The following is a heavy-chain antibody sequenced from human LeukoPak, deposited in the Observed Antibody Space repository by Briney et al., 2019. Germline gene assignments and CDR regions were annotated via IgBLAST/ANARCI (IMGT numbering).Heavy chain of an antibody. CDR2: ISSNGGST. V-gene: IGHV3-64D*06. J-gene: IGHJ4*02. CDR3: VKGMTTVAYYFDY. D-gene: IGHD4-11*01. CDR1: GFTFSTYA. Sequence: GGSLRLSCSVSGFTFSTYAMHWVRQAPGKGLEYVSTISSNGGSTYYADSVKGRFTISRDNSKNMLYLQMSSLSAEDTAVYYRVKGMTTVAYYFDYWGQGTLVTVYS.